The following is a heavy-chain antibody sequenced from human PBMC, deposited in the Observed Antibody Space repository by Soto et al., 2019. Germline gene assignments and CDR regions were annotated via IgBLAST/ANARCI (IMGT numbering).Heavy chain of an antibody. CDR1: GFTFSSYA. CDR3: ARDRGTAMAVHYYYGMDV. V-gene: IGHV3-30-3*01. J-gene: IGHJ6*02. Sequence: QVQLVESGGGVVQPGRSLRLSCAASGFTFSSYAMHWVRQAPGKGLEWVAVISYDGSNKYYADSVKGRFTISRDNSKNTLYLQMNSLRAEDTAVYYCARDRGTAMAVHYYYGMDVWGQGTTVTVSS. CDR2: ISYDGSNK. D-gene: IGHD5-18*01.